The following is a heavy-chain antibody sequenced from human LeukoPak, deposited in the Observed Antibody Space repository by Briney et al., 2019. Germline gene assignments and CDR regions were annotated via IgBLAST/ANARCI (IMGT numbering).Heavy chain of an antibody. V-gene: IGHV4-34*01. J-gene: IGHJ6*02. Sequence: SETLSLTCAVYGGSFSGYYWSWIRQPPGKGLEWIGEINHSRSINYNPSLKSRVTLSVDRSKNQFSLKLTSVIAADTAVYYCAREGPPDVWGQGTTVTVSS. CDR1: GGSFSGYY. CDR3: AREGPPDV. CDR2: INHSRSI.